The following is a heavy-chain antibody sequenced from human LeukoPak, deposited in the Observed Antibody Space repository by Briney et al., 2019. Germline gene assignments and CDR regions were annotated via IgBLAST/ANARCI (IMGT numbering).Heavy chain of an antibody. Sequence: ASVKVSCKASGYTFTSYDINWVRQAAGHGLEWMGGIIPIFGTANYAQKFQGRVTITADESTSTVYMELSSLRSEDTAVYYCAREGSPPPSSDYYGMDVWGQGTTVTVSS. CDR3: AREGSPPPSSDYYGMDV. CDR2: IIPIFGTA. CDR1: GYTFTSYD. V-gene: IGHV1-69*13. J-gene: IGHJ6*02. D-gene: IGHD3-10*01.